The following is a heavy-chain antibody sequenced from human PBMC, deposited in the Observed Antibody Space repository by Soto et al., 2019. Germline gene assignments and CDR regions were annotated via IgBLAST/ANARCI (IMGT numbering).Heavy chain of an antibody. D-gene: IGHD4-17*01. J-gene: IGHJ4*02. CDR3: ARDPHTVTENPFFDI. Sequence: GGSLRLSCVASGYTFGDYSMVWVRRAPGKGLEWVSSISSRSGYIYYADSAKGRFTISRDNAKNSLYLQMRSLRAEDTAVYYCARDPHTVTENPFFDIWGQGTLVTVSS. V-gene: IGHV3-21*01. CDR2: ISSRSGYI. CDR1: GYTFGDYS.